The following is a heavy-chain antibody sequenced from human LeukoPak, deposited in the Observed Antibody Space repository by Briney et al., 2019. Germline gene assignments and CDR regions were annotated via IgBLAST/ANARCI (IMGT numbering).Heavy chain of an antibody. V-gene: IGHV3-23*01. D-gene: IGHD6-13*01. Sequence: GGSLRLSCAASGFTFSSYGMSWVRQAPGKGLEWVSAISGSGGSTYYADSVKGRFTISRDNSKNTLYLQMNSLRAEDTAVYYCATQIAAAGNLPWGQGTMVTVSS. J-gene: IGHJ3*01. CDR1: GFTFSSYG. CDR3: ATQIAAAGNLP. CDR2: ISGSGGST.